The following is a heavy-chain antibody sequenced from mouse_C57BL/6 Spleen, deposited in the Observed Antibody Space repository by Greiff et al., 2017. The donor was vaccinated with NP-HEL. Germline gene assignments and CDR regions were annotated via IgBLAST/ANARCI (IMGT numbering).Heavy chain of an antibody. CDR1: GYTFTSYW. D-gene: IGHD1-1*01. V-gene: IGHV1-64*01. CDR2: IHPNSGST. CDR3: ANYCGSNYEFDY. Sequence: QVQLKQPGAELVKPGASVKLSCKASGYTFTSYWMHWVKQRPGQGLEWIGMIHPNSGSTNYNEKFKSKATLTVDKSSSTAYMQLSSLTSEDSAVCYCANYCGSNYEFDYWGQGTLVTVSA. J-gene: IGHJ3*01.